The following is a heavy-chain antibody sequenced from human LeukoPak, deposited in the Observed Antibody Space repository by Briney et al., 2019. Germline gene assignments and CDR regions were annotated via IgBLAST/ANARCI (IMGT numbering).Heavy chain of an antibody. Sequence: GGSLRLSCAASGITFSSYGMSWVRQAPGKGLEWVSAISGSGVSTYYADSVKGRFTISRDNSKNTLYLQVNSLRAEDTAVYYCAKENRERDFDYWGQGTLVTVSS. CDR1: GITFSSYG. D-gene: IGHD5-24*01. J-gene: IGHJ4*02. CDR2: ISGSGVST. CDR3: AKENRERDFDY. V-gene: IGHV3-23*01.